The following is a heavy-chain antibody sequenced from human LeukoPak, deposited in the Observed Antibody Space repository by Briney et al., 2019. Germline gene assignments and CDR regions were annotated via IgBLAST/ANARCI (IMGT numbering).Heavy chain of an antibody. Sequence: PGGSLRLSCAASGFTFSSYEMNWVRQAPGKGLEWVSYISSSGSTIYYADSVKGRFTMSRDNAKNSLYLQMNSLRAEDTAVYYCARGPEGYCSGGSCYGGWFDPWGQGTLVTVSS. V-gene: IGHV3-48*03. CDR3: ARGPEGYCSGGSCYGGWFDP. J-gene: IGHJ5*02. CDR1: GFTFSSYE. CDR2: ISSSGSTI. D-gene: IGHD2-15*01.